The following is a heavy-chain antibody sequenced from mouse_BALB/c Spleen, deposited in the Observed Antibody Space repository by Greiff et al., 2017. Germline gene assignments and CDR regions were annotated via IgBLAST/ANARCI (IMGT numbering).Heavy chain of an antibody. D-gene: IGHD1-1*01. J-gene: IGHJ1*01. Sequence: QVQLKESGPGLVQPSQSLSITCTVSGFSLTSYGVHWVRQSPGKGLEWLGVIWSGGSTDSNAAFISRLSISKDNSKSQVFFKMNSLQANDTAIYYCASGSSYWYFDVWGAGTTVTVSS. V-gene: IGHV2-2*02. CDR1: GFSLTSYG. CDR3: ASGSSYWYFDV. CDR2: IWSGGST.